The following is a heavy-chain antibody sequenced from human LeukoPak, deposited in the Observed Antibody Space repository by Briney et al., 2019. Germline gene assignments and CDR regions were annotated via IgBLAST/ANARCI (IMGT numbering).Heavy chain of an antibody. CDR3: ARDRPDYGESFDY. V-gene: IGHV1-18*01. D-gene: IGHD4-17*01. CDR1: GYTFTSNG. J-gene: IGHJ4*02. Sequence: ASVKVSCKASGYTFTSNGISWVRQAPGQGLEWMGWISTNSGNTNYAQKLQGRVTMTTDTSTSTAYMELRSLRSDDTAVYYCARDRPDYGESFDYWGQGTLVTVSS. CDR2: ISTNSGNT.